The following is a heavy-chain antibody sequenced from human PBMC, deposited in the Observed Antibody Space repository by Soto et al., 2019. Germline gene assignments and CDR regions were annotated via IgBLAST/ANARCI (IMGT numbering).Heavy chain of an antibody. D-gene: IGHD4-17*01. CDR1: GFTFSSYW. V-gene: IGHV3-74*01. Sequence: EVQLVESGGGLVQPGGSLRLSCAASGFTFSSYWMHWVRQAPGKGLVWVSRINSDGSSTSYADSVKGRFTISRDNAKNTLYLQMNSLRAEDTAVYYCARSPYYGDYEGRYYYYYGMDVWGQGTTVTVSS. CDR2: INSDGSST. CDR3: ARSPYYGDYEGRYYYYYGMDV. J-gene: IGHJ6*02.